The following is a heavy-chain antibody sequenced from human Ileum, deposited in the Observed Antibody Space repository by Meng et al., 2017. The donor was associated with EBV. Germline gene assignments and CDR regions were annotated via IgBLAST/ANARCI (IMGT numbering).Heavy chain of an antibody. D-gene: IGHD3-16*01. CDR1: GYTFSRYS. Sequence: QVQLVQSGSELKKPGASVKVSCEASGYTFSRYSMHWVRQAPGQGLEWMGWINPNSGGANYAQKFQGRVTMTRDTSISTAYMELSRLRSDDTAVYYCAREGLVGDLRYFDLWGRGTLVNVSS. CDR3: AREGLVGDLRYFDL. J-gene: IGHJ2*01. V-gene: IGHV1-2*02. CDR2: INPNSGGA.